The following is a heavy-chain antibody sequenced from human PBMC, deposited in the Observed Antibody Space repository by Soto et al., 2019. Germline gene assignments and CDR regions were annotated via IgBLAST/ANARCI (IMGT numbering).Heavy chain of an antibody. Sequence: EAQLVESGGGLVQRGGSLRLSCAASGFTFSNYHMNWVRQAPGKGLEWVSYISSSGSTIYYADSVKGRFTISRDIAKNSVYLQLDSLRDEDTAVYYWARDSHHRLGTYYSGMDVWGQGTTVTVSS. J-gene: IGHJ6*02. V-gene: IGHV3-48*02. CDR1: GFTFSNYH. D-gene: IGHD3-16*01. CDR3: ARDSHHRLGTYYSGMDV. CDR2: ISSSGSTI.